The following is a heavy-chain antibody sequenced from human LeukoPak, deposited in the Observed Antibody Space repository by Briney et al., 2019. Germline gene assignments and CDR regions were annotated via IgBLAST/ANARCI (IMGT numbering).Heavy chain of an antibody. CDR3: VKNEWFGY. CDR1: GFTLSSYW. D-gene: IGHD3-10*01. Sequence: TGGSLRLSCAASGFTLSSYWMTWVRQAPGKGLEWVAYIKQDGSEKYYMDSVKGRFTISRDNAKNSLYLQMNSLRAEDTAVYYCVKNEWFGYWGQGALVTVSS. J-gene: IGHJ4*02. CDR2: IKQDGSEK. V-gene: IGHV3-7*01.